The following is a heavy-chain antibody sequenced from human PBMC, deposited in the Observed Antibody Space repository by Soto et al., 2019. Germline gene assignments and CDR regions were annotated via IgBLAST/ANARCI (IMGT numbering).Heavy chain of an antibody. J-gene: IGHJ3*02. V-gene: IGHV4-31*03. CDR1: GGSISSGGYY. CDR2: IYYSGST. Sequence: SETLSLTCTVSGGSISSGGYYWSWIRQHPGKGLEWIGYIYYSGSTYYNPSLKSRVTISVDTSKNQFSLKLSSVTAADTAVYYCAREVGSRGLSTLDSSLAFDIWGQGTMVTVSS. D-gene: IGHD3-22*01. CDR3: AREVGSRGLSTLDSSLAFDI.